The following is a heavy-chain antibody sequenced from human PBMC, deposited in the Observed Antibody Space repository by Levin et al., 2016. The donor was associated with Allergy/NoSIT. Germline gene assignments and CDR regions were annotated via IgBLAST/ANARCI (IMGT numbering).Heavy chain of an antibody. CDR2: IWPDGINR. V-gene: IGHV3-33*06. Sequence: GGSLRLSCAASGFTFTTYGMHWVRQAPGKGLEWVAIIWPDGINRYYADAVKGRFTISRDNSKNTLYLQMNSLRAEDTAVYYCAKPPYSIYDYGMDVWGQGTTVTVSS. J-gene: IGHJ6*02. D-gene: IGHD4-11*01. CDR1: GFTFTTYG. CDR3: AKPPYSIYDYGMDV.